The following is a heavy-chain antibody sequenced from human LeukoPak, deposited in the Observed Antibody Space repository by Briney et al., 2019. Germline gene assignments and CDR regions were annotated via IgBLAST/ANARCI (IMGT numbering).Heavy chain of an antibody. D-gene: IGHD3-9*01. J-gene: IGHJ4*02. Sequence: PSETLSLTCTVSGYSISSGYYWGWIRQPPGKGLEWIGSIYHSGRTYYNPSLKSRVTISVDTSKNQFSLMLSSVTAADTAVYYCARVYFYFDYWGQGTLVTVSS. V-gene: IGHV4-38-2*02. CDR1: GYSISSGYY. CDR2: IYHSGRT. CDR3: ARVYFYFDY.